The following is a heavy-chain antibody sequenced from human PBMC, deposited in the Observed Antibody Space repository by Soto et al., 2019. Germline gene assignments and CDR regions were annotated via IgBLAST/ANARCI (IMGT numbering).Heavy chain of an antibody. Sequence: GESLKISCKGSGYSLTTFWIGWVRQVPGKGLEWMGIIYPGDSETKYSPDFEGQVTISADRSTNTAYLQWRSLRASDTAMYYCARLGFPGAIYFDSWGLGTLVTVSS. CDR2: IYPGDSET. J-gene: IGHJ4*02. V-gene: IGHV5-51*01. CDR1: GYSLTTFW. CDR3: ARLGFPGAIYFDS.